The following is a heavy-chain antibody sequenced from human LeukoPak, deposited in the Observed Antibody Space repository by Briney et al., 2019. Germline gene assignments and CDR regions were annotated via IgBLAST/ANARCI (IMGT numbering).Heavy chain of an antibody. CDR2: IIPIFGTA. D-gene: IGHD5-24*01. CDR1: GGTFSSYA. J-gene: IGHJ6*03. V-gene: IGHV1-69*06. CDR3: ATISRDGIIPYYYYMDV. Sequence: GASVKVSCKASGGTFSSYAISWVRQAPGQGLEWMGGIIPIFGTANYAQKFQGRVMITADKSTSTAYMELSSLRSEDTAVYYCATISRDGIIPYYYYMDVWGKGTTVTVSS.